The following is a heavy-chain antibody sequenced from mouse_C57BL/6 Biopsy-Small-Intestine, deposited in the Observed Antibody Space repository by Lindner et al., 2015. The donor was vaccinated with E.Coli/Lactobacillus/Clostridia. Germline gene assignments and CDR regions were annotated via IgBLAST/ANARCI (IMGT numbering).Heavy chain of an antibody. CDR3: VRTGFYYDSSGYNYDAFDI. J-gene: IGHJ3*01. CDR2: ISPYSGNT. V-gene: IGHV1-7*01. D-gene: IGHD1-1*01. CDR1: GYTFISYG. Sequence: SVKVSCKTSGYTFISYGLSWVRQAPGQGLEWMGWISPYSGNTNYAQKFQDRVTLTTDTSTTTTYMEMRSLRSDDTAVYYCVRTGFYYDSSGYNYDAFDIWGQGTMVTVSS.